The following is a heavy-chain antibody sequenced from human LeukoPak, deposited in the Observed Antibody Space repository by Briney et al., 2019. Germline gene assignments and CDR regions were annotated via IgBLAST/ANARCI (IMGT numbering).Heavy chain of an antibody. CDR1: GFTFSSYA. CDR3: PRQSYASGWNPFDY. J-gene: IGHJ4*02. Sequence: GGSLRLSCAVSGFTFSSYAMNWVRQAPGKGLEWVSTISGGGITTYYADSAKGRFTISRDNSKNTMFLQMNSLRADDTAVYYCPRQSYASGWNPFDYWGQGILVTVSS. CDR2: ISGGGITT. D-gene: IGHD6-19*01. V-gene: IGHV3-23*01.